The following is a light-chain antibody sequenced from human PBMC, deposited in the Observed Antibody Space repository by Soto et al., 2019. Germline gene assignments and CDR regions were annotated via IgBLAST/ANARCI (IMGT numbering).Light chain of an antibody. CDR1: PSITSRY. CDR3: QQFGSSPGFT. Sequence: EIVLTQSPGTLSLSPGERATLSSRASPSITSRYLAWYQQKPGHAHRLLIYGASSRASGTPDRFSGSGSGTDFTLTMSRLEPEDFVVYYCQQFGSSPGFTFRRGTKVDIK. V-gene: IGKV3-20*01. J-gene: IGKJ3*01. CDR2: GAS.